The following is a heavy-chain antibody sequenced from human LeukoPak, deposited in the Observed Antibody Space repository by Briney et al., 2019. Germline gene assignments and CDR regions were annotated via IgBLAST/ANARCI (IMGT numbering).Heavy chain of an antibody. J-gene: IGHJ3*02. CDR3: ARHLSSVTTAAFDI. CDR2: IYYSGST. Sequence: PSETLSLTCTVSGGSISSYYWSWIRQPPGKGLEWIGYIYYSGSTNYNPPLKSRVTISVDTSKNQFSLKLSSVTAADTAVYYCARHLSSVTTAAFDIWGQGTMVTVSS. V-gene: IGHV4-59*08. D-gene: IGHD4-17*01. CDR1: GGSISSYY.